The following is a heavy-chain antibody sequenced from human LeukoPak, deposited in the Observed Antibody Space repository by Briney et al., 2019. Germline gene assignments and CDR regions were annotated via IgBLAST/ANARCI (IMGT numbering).Heavy chain of an antibody. V-gene: IGHV3-23*01. Sequence: GGSLRLSCAASGFTFSSYWMSWVRQAPGKGLEWVSSISHSGSISYADSVKGRFTISRDNSRNTLYLQMSSLRAEDTAIYYCAKELTEQWLIDAFDIWGQGTMVTVSS. D-gene: IGHD6-19*01. CDR1: GFTFSSYW. J-gene: IGHJ3*02. CDR2: ISHSGSI. CDR3: AKELTEQWLIDAFDI.